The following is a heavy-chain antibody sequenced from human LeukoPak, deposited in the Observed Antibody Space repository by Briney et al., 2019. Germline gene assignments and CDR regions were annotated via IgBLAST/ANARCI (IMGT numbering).Heavy chain of an antibody. Sequence: GGSLRLSCAGSGFTFSSYSMTWVRQAPGKGLGWVSSITSSSSYIYYSDSVKGRFTISRDNAKKSVYLQMNNLRAEDTAVYHCARGSTYSSGWYTGFDYWGQGTLVTVSS. CDR2: ITSSSSYI. V-gene: IGHV3-21*01. CDR1: GFTFSSYS. J-gene: IGHJ4*02. CDR3: ARGSTYSSGWYTGFDY. D-gene: IGHD6-19*01.